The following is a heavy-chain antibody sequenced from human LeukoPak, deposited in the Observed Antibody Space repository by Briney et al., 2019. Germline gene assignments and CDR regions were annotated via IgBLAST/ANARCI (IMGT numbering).Heavy chain of an antibody. CDR1: GGSISSYY. V-gene: IGHV4-59*01. Sequence: SETLSLTCTVSGGSISSYYWSWIRQPPGKGLEWIGYIYYSGSTNYNPSLKSRVTISIDTSKNQFSLKLSSVTAADTAVYYCARRSRGLDYWGQGTLVTVSS. D-gene: IGHD3-10*01. CDR2: IYYSGST. J-gene: IGHJ4*02. CDR3: ARRSRGLDY.